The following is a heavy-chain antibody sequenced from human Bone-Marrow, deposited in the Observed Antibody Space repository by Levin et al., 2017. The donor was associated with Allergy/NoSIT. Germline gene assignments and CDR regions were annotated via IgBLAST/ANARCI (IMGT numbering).Heavy chain of an antibody. CDR1: GLTVHNNY. CDR3: AGLGGLPH. CDR2: IYSAGGT. V-gene: IGHV3-53*01. Sequence: GGSLRLSCAVSGLTVHNNYMTWVRQAPGKGLEWVSLIYSAGGTYYADSVKGRFTISRDKSKNTVYLQMYSLRQEDTAIYYWAGLGGLPHWGQGALVTVSS. D-gene: IGHD3-16*01. J-gene: IGHJ4*02.